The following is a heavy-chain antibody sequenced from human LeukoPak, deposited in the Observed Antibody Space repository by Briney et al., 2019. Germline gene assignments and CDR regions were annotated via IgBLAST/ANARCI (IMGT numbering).Heavy chain of an antibody. Sequence: GGSLRLSCAASGFTFSSYAMSWVRQAPGKGLEWVSAISGSGGSTYYADSVKGRFTISRDNAKNSLYLQMNSLRAEDTAVYYCARDRRDRIAAAGIFDYWGQGTLVTVSS. D-gene: IGHD6-13*01. CDR2: ISGSGGST. CDR1: GFTFSSYA. V-gene: IGHV3-23*01. J-gene: IGHJ4*02. CDR3: ARDRRDRIAAAGIFDY.